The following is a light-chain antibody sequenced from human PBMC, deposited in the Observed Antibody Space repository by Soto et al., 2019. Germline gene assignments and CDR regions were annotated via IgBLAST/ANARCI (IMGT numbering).Light chain of an antibody. CDR1: QSILSW. V-gene: IGKV1-5*03. CDR3: QQYNTYST. Sequence: DLQMTQSPSTLSASVGDRVTLTCRASQSILSWLAWYQQKPGKAPKLLIYKASTLESGVPSRFSGSGYGTEFTLTISSLQPDDFGTYYCQQYNTYSTFGQGTKVEI. J-gene: IGKJ1*01. CDR2: KAS.